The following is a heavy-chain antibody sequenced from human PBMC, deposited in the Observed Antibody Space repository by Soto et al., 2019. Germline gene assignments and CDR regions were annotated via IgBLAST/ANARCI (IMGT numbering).Heavy chain of an antibody. CDR3: ASSTIVVVPAATNHYYYYYGMDV. D-gene: IGHD2-2*01. CDR2: IDPSDSYT. J-gene: IGHJ6*02. CDR1: GYSFTSYW. Sequence: GESLKISCEGSGYSFTSYWISWVRQMPGKGLEWMGRIDPSDSYTNYSPSFQGHVTISADKSISTAYLQWSSLKASDTAMYYCASSTIVVVPAATNHYYYYYGMDVWGQGTTVTVSS. V-gene: IGHV5-10-1*01.